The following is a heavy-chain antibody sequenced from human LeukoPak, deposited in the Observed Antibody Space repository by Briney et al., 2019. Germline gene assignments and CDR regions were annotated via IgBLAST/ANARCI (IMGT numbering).Heavy chain of an antibody. CDR3: AKVAHGGDRFDS. J-gene: IGHJ5*01. CDR1: GFTFSSYA. CDR2: INGGGNT. Sequence: GGSLRLSCAASGFTFSSYAMTWVRQAPGKGLEWVSGINGGGNTYYADSVKGRFTISRDNSKNTLYLQMNSLRAEDTALYYCAKVAHGGDRFDSWGQGTLVTVSS. V-gene: IGHV3-23*01. D-gene: IGHD2-21*02.